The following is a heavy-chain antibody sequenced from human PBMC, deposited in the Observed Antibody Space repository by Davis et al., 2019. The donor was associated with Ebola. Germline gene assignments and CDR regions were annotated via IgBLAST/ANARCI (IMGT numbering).Heavy chain of an antibody. CDR2: ISSSSDSI. J-gene: IGHJ4*02. V-gene: IGHV3-48*01. CDR3: AKGEGSRSLGSFDY. Sequence: GESLKISCAGSEFTFSNYNLNWVRQAPGKGLEWVSYISSSSDSIYYSDSVKGRFTISRDNSKNTLYLRMNTLRAEDTAVYYCAKGEGSRSLGSFDYWGQGTLVTVSS. D-gene: IGHD3-10*01. CDR1: EFTFSNYN.